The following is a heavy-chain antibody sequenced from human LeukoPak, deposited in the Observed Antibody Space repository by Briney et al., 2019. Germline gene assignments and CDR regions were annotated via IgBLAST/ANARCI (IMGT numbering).Heavy chain of an antibody. CDR3: AKAGIQLWLHWFDP. CDR1: GLTFSSYA. V-gene: IGHV3-23*01. Sequence: GGSLRLSCAASGLTFSSYAMSWVRQAPGKGLEWVSAISGSGGSTYYADSVKGRFTISRDNSKNTLYLQMNSLRAEDTAVYYCAKAGIQLWLHWFDPWGQGTLVTVSS. J-gene: IGHJ5*02. D-gene: IGHD5-18*01. CDR2: ISGSGGST.